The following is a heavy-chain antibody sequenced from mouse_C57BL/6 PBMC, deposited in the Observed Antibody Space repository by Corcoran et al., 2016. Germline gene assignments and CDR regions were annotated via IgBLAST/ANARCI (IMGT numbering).Heavy chain of an antibody. CDR1: GYTFTDYY. D-gene: IGHD1-1*01. J-gene: IGHJ4*01. Sequence: EVQLQQSGPELVKPGASVKISCKASGYTFTDYYMNWVKQSHGKSLEWIGDINPNNGGTSYNQKFKGKATLTVDKSSSTAYMELRSLTSEDSAVYYCARCLHYGSSPYYAMDYWGQGTSVTVSS. CDR3: ARCLHYGSSPYYAMDY. CDR2: INPNNGGT. V-gene: IGHV1-26*01.